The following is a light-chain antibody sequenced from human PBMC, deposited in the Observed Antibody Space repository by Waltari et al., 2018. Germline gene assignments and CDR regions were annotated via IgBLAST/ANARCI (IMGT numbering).Light chain of an antibody. CDR2: RND. CDR1: NNTVATEG. V-gene: IGLV10-54*04. J-gene: IGLJ1*01. Sequence: AGLTQPPSVSKHLGQTATVTSTGNNNTVATEGVAWLQQHQGHPPKLPFYRNDNRPSGISERFSAFRSGDTASLTITRLQPEDEADYYCSTWDDSLKSYVFGPGTKVTVL. CDR3: STWDDSLKSYV.